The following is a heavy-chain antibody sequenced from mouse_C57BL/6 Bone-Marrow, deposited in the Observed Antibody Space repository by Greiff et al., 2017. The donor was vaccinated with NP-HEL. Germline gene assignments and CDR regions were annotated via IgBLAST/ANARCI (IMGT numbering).Heavy chain of an antibody. V-gene: IGHV5-6*01. D-gene: IGHD1-2*01. CDR3: ARQDGYYFDY. CDR2: ISSGGSYT. J-gene: IGHJ2*01. CDR1: GFTFSSYG. Sequence: EVQGVESGGDLVKPGGSLKLSCAASGFTFSSYGMSWVRQTPDKRLEWVATISSGGSYTYYPDSVKWRFTISRDNAKNTLYLQMSSLKSEDTAMYYCARQDGYYFDYWGQGTTLTVSS.